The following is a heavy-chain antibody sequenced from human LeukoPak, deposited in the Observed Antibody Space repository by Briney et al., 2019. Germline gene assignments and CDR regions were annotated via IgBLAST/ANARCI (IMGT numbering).Heavy chain of an antibody. D-gene: IGHD4-17*01. Sequence: ASVKVSCKASGYTFTNYGITWVRQAPGQGLEWMGWISAYNGKTNYAQKLQGRVSMTTDTSTNTAYMELRSLTSDDTAVHYCARDGPDYGDYMNFDYWGQGTLVTVSS. CDR3: ARDGPDYGDYMNFDY. CDR1: GYTFTNYG. V-gene: IGHV1-18*01. J-gene: IGHJ4*02. CDR2: ISAYNGKT.